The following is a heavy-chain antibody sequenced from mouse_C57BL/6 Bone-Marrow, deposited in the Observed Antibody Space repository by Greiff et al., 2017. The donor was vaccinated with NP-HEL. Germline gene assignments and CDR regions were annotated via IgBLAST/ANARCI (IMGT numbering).Heavy chain of an antibody. CDR3: ARDGSKPFFDY. J-gene: IGHJ2*01. CDR2: IDPEDGET. D-gene: IGHD1-1*01. V-gene: IGHV14-2*01. Sequence: EVQLQQPGAELVKPGASVKLSCKASGYTFTSYWMHWVKQRTEQGLEWIGRIDPEDGETKYAPKFQGKATITADTSSNTAYLQLSSLTSEDTAVYYCARDGSKPFFDYWGQGTTLTVSS. CDR1: GYTFTSYW.